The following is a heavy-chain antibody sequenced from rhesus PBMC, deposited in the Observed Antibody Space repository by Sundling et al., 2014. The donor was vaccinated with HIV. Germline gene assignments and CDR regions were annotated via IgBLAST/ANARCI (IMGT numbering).Heavy chain of an antibody. CDR2: IYGGVGGS. J-gene: IGHJ4*01. CDR3: AMPLVIDFDY. Sequence: QVQLQESGPAVVKPSETLSLTCAVSGGSISSRSWWSWIRQSPGKGLEWIGGIYGGVGGSEYNPSLKSRVTISTDTSKNHFSLKLSSLTAADTAVYYCAMPLVIDFDYWGQGVVVTVSS. V-gene: IGHV4-93*01. CDR1: GGSISSRSW.